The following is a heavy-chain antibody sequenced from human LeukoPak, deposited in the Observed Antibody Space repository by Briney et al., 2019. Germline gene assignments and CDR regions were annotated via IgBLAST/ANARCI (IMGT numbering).Heavy chain of an antibody. D-gene: IGHD3-16*01. CDR2: ISYDGTTK. V-gene: IGHV3-30*03. CDR1: GFIFSSHG. J-gene: IGHJ3*02. Sequence: SGGSLRLSCAASGFIFSSHGMNWVRQAPGKGLEWVTVISYDGTTKYYADSVKGRFTISRDNAKNTLYLQMNSLRAEDTAVYYCARDLGGVNVAFDIWGQGTMVTVSS. CDR3: ARDLGGVNVAFDI.